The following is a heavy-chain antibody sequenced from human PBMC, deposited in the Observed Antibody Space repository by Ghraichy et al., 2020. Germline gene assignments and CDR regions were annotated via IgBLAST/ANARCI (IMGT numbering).Heavy chain of an antibody. V-gene: IGHV3-48*02. CDR3: ARTHSSGYLPLDY. CDR1: GFTFSGYS. Sequence: LSLTCAASGFTFSGYSMNWVRQAPGKGLEWVAYISITRTTIYNTDVVRGRFTISRDNAKNSLYLHMNSLRDEDTAVYYCARTHSSGYLPLDYWGQGTLVTVSS. CDR2: ISITRTTI. J-gene: IGHJ4*02. D-gene: IGHD3-22*01.